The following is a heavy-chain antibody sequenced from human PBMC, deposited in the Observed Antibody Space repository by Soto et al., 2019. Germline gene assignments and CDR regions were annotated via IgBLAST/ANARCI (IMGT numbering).Heavy chain of an antibody. CDR3: ARDLYSSYPNWFAP. CDR1: GYTFTGYY. V-gene: IGHV1-2*02. J-gene: IGHJ5*02. Sequence: GASVKASCKASGYTFTGYYMHWGRQAPGQGLEWMGWINPNSGGTNYAQKFQGRVTMTRDTSTSTAYMELRRLRSDDTAVYYCARDLYSSYPNWFAPRGQGTLVIVSS. CDR2: INPNSGGT. D-gene: IGHD6-6*01.